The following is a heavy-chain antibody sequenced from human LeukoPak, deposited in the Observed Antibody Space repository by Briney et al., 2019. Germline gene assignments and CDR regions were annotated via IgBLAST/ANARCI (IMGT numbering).Heavy chain of an antibody. D-gene: IGHD4-17*01. V-gene: IGHV1-69*04. CDR2: IIPILGIA. Sequence: ASVKVSCKASGGTFSSYAISWVRQAPGQGLEWMGRIIPILGIANYAQKFQGRVTITADKSTSTAYMELSSLRSEDTAVYYCALTTVTTLGAFDIWGQGTMVTVSS. J-gene: IGHJ3*02. CDR1: GGTFSSYA. CDR3: ALTTVTTLGAFDI.